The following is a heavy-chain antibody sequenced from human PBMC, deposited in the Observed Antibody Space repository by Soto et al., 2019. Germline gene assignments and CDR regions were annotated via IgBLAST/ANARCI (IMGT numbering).Heavy chain of an antibody. V-gene: IGHV2-5*02. Sequence: QITLKESGPTLVKPTQTLTLTCTFSGFSLSTSGVGVGWIRQPPGKALEWLALIYWDDDKRYSPSLKSRLTITKDTSKNQLVLTMTNMDPVDTATYYCAHTPGYSSGWYYYYGMDVWGQGTTVTVSS. CDR3: AHTPGYSSGWYYYYGMDV. CDR2: IYWDDDK. D-gene: IGHD6-19*01. J-gene: IGHJ6*02. CDR1: GFSLSTSGVG.